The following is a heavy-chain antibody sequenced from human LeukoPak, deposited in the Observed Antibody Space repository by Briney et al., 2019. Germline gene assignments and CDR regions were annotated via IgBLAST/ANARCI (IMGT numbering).Heavy chain of an antibody. Sequence: GASVKVSCKASGYTFTSYYMHWVRQAPGQGLEWMGIINPSGGSTSYAQKFQGRVTMTRDTSTSAVYMELSSLRSEDTAVYYCARDPGRGNWFDPWGQGTLVTVSS. J-gene: IGHJ5*02. CDR1: GYTFTSYY. CDR2: INPSGGST. CDR3: ARDPGRGNWFDP. V-gene: IGHV1-46*01.